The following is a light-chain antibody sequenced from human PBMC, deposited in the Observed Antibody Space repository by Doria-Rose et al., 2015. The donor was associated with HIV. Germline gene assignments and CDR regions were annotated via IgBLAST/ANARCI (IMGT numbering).Light chain of an antibody. Sequence: QPGLTQPPSVSWAPGQRVAISCTGSSSNIGAGFDVNWYQQVPGTGPKLLIHGNTNRPSGVPDRFSGSKSGSSASLAISGLRAEDEADYYCQSYDSRLSVYVFGTGTKVTVL. CDR3: QSYDSRLSVYV. CDR1: SSNIGAGFD. J-gene: IGLJ1*01. V-gene: IGLV1-40*01. CDR2: GNT.